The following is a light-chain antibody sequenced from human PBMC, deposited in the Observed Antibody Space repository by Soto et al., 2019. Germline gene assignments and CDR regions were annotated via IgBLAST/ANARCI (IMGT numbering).Light chain of an antibody. Sequence: EIVLTQSRGTLSVSPGARAALSCRTSHSVNSHVAWYQQKPGQAPRLLLYGASTRATGIPVRFSGSGFGTEFTLTISSLQSEDFAVYYCQQYKNWPLFGQGTRLEI. CDR3: QQYKNWPL. J-gene: IGKJ5*01. CDR2: GAS. V-gene: IGKV3-15*01. CDR1: HSVNSH.